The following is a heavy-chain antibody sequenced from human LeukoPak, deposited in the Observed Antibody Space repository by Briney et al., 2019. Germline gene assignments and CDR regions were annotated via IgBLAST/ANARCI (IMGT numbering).Heavy chain of an antibody. D-gene: IGHD6-13*01. V-gene: IGHV3-9*01. CDR2: ISWNSGSI. CDR3: AKDSFSSSWDYFDY. Sequence: PGGSLRLSCAASGFTFDDYAMHWVRQAPGKGLEWVSGISWNSGSIGYADSVKGRFTISRDNAKNSLYLQMNSLRAEDTALYYCAKDSFSSSWDYFDYWGQGTLVTVSS. J-gene: IGHJ4*02. CDR1: GFTFDDYA.